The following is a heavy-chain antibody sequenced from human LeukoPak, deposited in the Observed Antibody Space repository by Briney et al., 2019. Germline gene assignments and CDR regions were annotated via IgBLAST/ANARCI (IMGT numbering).Heavy chain of an antibody. V-gene: IGHV4-59*08. CDR1: GRSISRYY. Sequence: AETLSLTCTVSGRSISRYYWSWLRQPPRKGLEWLGYMYYSGSNNYNPSLNNRVTIPVDTSNKQFFLTMTPLTTAHPAAYCFAGSGYSYGYHAQLDYWGQGTLVSVSS. CDR3: AGSGYSYGYHAQLDY. CDR2: MYYSGSN. D-gene: IGHD5-18*01. J-gene: IGHJ4*02.